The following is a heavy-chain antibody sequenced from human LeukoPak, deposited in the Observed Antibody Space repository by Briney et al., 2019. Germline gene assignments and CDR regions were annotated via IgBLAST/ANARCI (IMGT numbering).Heavy chain of an antibody. J-gene: IGHJ5*02. CDR1: GYTFTSYA. D-gene: IGHD5-12*01. Sequence: ASVKVSCKASGYTFTSYAMHWVRQAPGQRHEWMGWINAGNGNTKYSQEFQGRVTMTRDMATSTDYMEVSSLRSEDTAVYYCARDNSVGDSAWWFDLWGQGTLVTVSS. V-gene: IGHV1-3*03. CDR2: INAGNGNT. CDR3: ARDNSVGDSAWWFDL.